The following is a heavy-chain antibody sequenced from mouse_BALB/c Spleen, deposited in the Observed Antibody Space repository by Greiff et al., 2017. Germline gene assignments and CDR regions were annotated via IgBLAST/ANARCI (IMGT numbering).Heavy chain of an antibody. D-gene: IGHD1-1*01. CDR1: GFTFSSYT. CDR2: ISSGGSYT. J-gene: IGHJ2*01. CDR3: TREGTTVVATDY. V-gene: IGHV5-6-4*01. Sequence: EVMLVESGGGLVKPGGSLKLSCAASGFTFSSYTMSWVRQTPEKRLEWVATISSGGSYTYYPDSVKGRFTISRDNAKNTLYLQMSSLKSEDTAMYYCTREGTTVVATDYWGQGTTLTVSS.